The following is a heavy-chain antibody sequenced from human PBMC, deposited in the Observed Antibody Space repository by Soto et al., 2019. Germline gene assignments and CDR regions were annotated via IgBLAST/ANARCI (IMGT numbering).Heavy chain of an antibody. Sequence: ASVKVSCKASGYTFTSYGISWVRQAPGPGLEWMGGINPMSGATDYAPKFQGRVTITAVESTTTAYMELSRLRSEDTAVYYCALDPAVAGFFDSWGQGTPVTVSS. CDR2: INPMSGAT. V-gene: IGHV1-69*13. J-gene: IGHJ4*02. CDR1: GYTFTSYG. CDR3: ALDPAVAGFFDS. D-gene: IGHD6-19*01.